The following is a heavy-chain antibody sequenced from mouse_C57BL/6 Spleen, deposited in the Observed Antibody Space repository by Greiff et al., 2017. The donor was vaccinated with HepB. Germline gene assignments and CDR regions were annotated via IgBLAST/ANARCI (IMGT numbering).Heavy chain of an antibody. J-gene: IGHJ4*01. CDR1: GYTFTSDW. D-gene: IGHD1-1*01. CDR2: IHPNSGST. CDR3: ARKGLLRNAMDY. V-gene: IGHV1-64*01. Sequence: QVQLQQPGAELVKPGASVKLSCKASGYTFTSDWMHWVKQRPGQGLEWIGMIHPNSGSTNYNEKFKSKATLTVDKSSSTAYMQLSSLTSEDSAVYYCARKGLLRNAMDYWGQGTSVTVSS.